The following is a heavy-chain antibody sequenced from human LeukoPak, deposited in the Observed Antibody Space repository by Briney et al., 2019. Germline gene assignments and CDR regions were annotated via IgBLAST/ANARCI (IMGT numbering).Heavy chain of an antibody. D-gene: IGHD6-13*01. V-gene: IGHV3-11*01. J-gene: IGHJ4*02. CDR2: ITNSGYTM. Sequence: GGSLRLSCAAAGFTFDDYFMGWVRQAPGKGLEWVSYITNSGYTMYYADSVRGRFTISKDNAKNSLYLHMSGLRAEDTAVYYCARSRARIAAAVYYFDYWGQGTRLTLS. CDR1: GFTFDDYF. CDR3: ARSRARIAAAVYYFDY.